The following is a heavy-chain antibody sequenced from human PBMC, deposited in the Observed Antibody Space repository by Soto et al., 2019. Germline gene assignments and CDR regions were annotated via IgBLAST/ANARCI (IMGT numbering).Heavy chain of an antibody. CDR2: IYYSGST. D-gene: IGHD3-10*01. J-gene: IGHJ4*02. CDR1: GGSISSSSYY. CDR3: ASNYYGSGSYDY. Sequence: QLQLQESGPGLVKPSETLSLTCTVSGGSISSSSYYWGWIRQPPGKGLEWIGSIYYSGSTYYNPSLKSRVTISVDTSKNQFSLKLSSVTAADTAVYYCASNYYGSGSYDYWGQGTLVTVSS. V-gene: IGHV4-39*01.